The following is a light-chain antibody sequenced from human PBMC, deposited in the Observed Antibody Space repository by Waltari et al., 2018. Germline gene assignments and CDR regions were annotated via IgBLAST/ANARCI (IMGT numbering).Light chain of an antibody. CDR3: ASWDDSPNGRWV. V-gene: IGLV1-44*01. J-gene: IGLJ3*02. CDR1: SSTVGNHV. CDR2: RND. Sequence: QSVLTQPPSASGAPGRRVTISCSGSSSTVGNHVVNWYQQIPGTAPKLLIYRNDQRPSGVPDRFSGSKSGTAASLAISGLQSEDEGDYYCASWDDSPNGRWVFGGGTKLTVL.